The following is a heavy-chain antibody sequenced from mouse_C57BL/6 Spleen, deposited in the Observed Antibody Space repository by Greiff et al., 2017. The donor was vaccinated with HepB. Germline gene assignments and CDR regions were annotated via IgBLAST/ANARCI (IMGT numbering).Heavy chain of an antibody. V-gene: IGHV5-6*01. CDR2: ISSGGSYT. CDR1: GFTFSSYG. D-gene: IGHD5-1*01. J-gene: IGHJ2*01. Sequence: EVQLVESGGDLVKPGGSLKLSCAASGFTFSSYGMSWVRQTPDKRLEWVATISSGGSYTYYPDSVKGRFTISRDNAKNTLYLQMSSLKSEDTAMYYCARQSNYLDYWGQGTTLTVSS. CDR3: ARQSNYLDY.